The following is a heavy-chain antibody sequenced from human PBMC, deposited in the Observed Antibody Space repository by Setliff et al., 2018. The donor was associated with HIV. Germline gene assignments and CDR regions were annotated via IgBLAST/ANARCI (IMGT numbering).Heavy chain of an antibody. Sequence: PGGSLRLSCSASGFSFSSYWISWVRQAPGKGLEWVSGISDSGGASHYADSVKGRFTISRDNSKNTLHLQMDSLRVEDTAVYYCAQGRTTTWYDMDVWGQGTTVTVSS. D-gene: IGHD2-2*01. V-gene: IGHV3-23*01. J-gene: IGHJ6*01. CDR2: ISDSGGAS. CDR3: AQGRTTTWYDMDV. CDR1: GFSFSSYW.